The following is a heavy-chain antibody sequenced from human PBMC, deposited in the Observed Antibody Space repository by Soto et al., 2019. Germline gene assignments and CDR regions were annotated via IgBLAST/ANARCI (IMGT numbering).Heavy chain of an antibody. J-gene: IGHJ6*02. V-gene: IGHV3-30*18. Sequence: GGSLRLSCAASGFNFNNYAMHWVRQAPGKGLEWVAVVTFDGSRTYYADSVEGRFTISRDSSNNTVSLQMNSLTNEDTAVYYCAKAGWGGDYYYGLDVWGQGTTVTVSS. CDR2: VTFDGSRT. CDR3: AKAGWGGDYYYGLDV. D-gene: IGHD2-21*01. CDR1: GFNFNNYA.